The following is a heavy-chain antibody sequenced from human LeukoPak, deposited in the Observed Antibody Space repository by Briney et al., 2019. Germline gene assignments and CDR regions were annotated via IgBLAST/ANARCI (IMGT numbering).Heavy chain of an antibody. D-gene: IGHD3-16*01. CDR1: GFTFSSYA. CDR2: ISGSCGST. J-gene: IGHJ6*02. Sequence: GGSLRLSCAASGFTFSSYAMSWGRQAPGKGLELVPAISGSCGSTYYADSVKGRFTISRDNSKNTLYLQMNSLRAEDTAVYYCAKVDHARSRGEDYYYYYGMDVWGQGTTVTVSS. V-gene: IGHV3-23*01. CDR3: AKVDHARSRGEDYYYYYGMDV.